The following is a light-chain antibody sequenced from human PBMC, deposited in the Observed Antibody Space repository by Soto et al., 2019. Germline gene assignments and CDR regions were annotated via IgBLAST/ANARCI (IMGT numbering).Light chain of an antibody. CDR2: GNN. CDR1: TSNIGSNH. Sequence: QSVLTQPTSASGAPGQRVTISCSGSTSNIGSNHVSWYHQLPGTAPKLVVYGNNQRPSGVPDRFSGSKSGTSASLAISGLRPEDEADYFCAAWDDSLSAVVFGGGTKLTVL. CDR3: AAWDDSLSAVV. J-gene: IGLJ2*01. V-gene: IGLV1-47*01.